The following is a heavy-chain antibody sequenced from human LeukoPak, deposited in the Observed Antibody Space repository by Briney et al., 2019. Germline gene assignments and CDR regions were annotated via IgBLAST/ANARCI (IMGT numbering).Heavy chain of an antibody. J-gene: IGHJ4*02. V-gene: IGHV3-66*01. Sequence: PGGSLRLSCAASGFTVSSNYMSWVRQAPGKGLEWVSVIYSGGSTYYADSVKGRFTISRDNSKDTLYLQMNSLRAEDTAVYYCARDPGSSYDIANWGQGTLVTVSS. CDR2: IYSGGST. D-gene: IGHD3-9*01. CDR1: GFTVSSNY. CDR3: ARDPGSSYDIAN.